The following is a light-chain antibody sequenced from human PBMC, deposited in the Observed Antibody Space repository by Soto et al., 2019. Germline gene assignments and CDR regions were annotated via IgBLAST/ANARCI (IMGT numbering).Light chain of an antibody. J-gene: IGKJ3*01. V-gene: IGKV3-20*01. CDR1: QSLSSSQ. CDR3: QQYGSSPRT. Sequence: EMVLTQSPGTLSLSPGERATLSCRASQSLSSSQLAWYQQKPGQAPRLLIHDASSRATGISDRFTGSGSGTDFTLTITTLEPEDFAVYYCQQYGSSPRTFGPGTKVDIK. CDR2: DAS.